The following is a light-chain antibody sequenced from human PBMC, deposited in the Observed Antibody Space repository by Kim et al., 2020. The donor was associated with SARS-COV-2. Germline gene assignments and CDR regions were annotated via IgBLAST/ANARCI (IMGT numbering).Light chain of an antibody. CDR3: CSYAGSYTWV. V-gene: IGLV2-11*01. J-gene: IGLJ3*02. Sequence: QSALTQPRSVSGSPGQSVTISCTGTSSDVGGYNYVSWYQQHPGKPPKLMIYDVSKRPPGVPDRFSGSKSGNTASLTISGLQAEDEADYYCCSYAGSYTWVFGGGTQLTVL. CDR1: SSDVGGYNY. CDR2: DVS.